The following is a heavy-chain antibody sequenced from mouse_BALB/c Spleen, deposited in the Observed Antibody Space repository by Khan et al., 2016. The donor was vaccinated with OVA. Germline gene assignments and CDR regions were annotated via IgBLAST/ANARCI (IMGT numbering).Heavy chain of an antibody. CDR3: ARHNYGPFAY. D-gene: IGHD1-1*01. J-gene: IGHJ3*01. CDR1: GFTFSTYA. V-gene: IGHV5-9-3*01. CDR2: ISSGGDYT. Sequence: EVELVESGGGLVKPGGPLKLSCEASGFTFSTYAMSWVRPTPEKRLEWVATISSGGDYTYYPDSVKGRFTISRDNAKTLYLQMSSLRSEDTAMYYCARHNYGPFAYWGQGTLVTVSA.